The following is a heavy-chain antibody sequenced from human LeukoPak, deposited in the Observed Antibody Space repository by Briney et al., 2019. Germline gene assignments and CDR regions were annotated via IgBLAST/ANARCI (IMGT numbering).Heavy chain of an antibody. Sequence: PGGSLRLSCAASGFTFSSYWMHWVRQAPGKGLVWVSRINSDGSSTSYADSVKGRFTISRDNAKNTLYLQMNSLRVEDTALYFCAKNRSTFIPRGNFDSWGQGILVTVSS. V-gene: IGHV3-74*01. CDR1: GFTFSSYW. CDR2: INSDGSST. CDR3: AKNRSTFIPRGNFDS. D-gene: IGHD2/OR15-2a*01. J-gene: IGHJ4*02.